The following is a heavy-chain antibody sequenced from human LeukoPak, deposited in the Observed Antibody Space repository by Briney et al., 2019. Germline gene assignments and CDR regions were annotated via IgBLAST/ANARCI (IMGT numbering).Heavy chain of an antibody. V-gene: IGHV3-23*01. J-gene: IGHJ5*02. CDR1: GFTFSSYA. Sequence: PRASLRLSCAASGFTFSSYAMSWVRQAPGKGLEWVSAISGSGGSTYYADSVKGRFTISRDNSKNTLYLQMNSLRAEDTAVYYCAKAYFMGATTGWFDPWGQGTLVTVSS. CDR3: AKAYFMGATTGWFDP. D-gene: IGHD1-26*01. CDR2: ISGSGGST.